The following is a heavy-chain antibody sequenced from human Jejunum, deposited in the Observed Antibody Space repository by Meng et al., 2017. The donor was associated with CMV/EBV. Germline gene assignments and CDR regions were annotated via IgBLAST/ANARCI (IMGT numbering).Heavy chain of an antibody. Sequence: GFPFTTYSMHWVRQALGKGLEWVAVISYDGIIDYYTDSVQGRFTISRDNSKNTLYLQMNSLRADDTAIYYCARGRVSYTTWSPQAYWGQGTLVTVSS. CDR1: GFPFTTYS. J-gene: IGHJ4*02. CDR3: ARGRVSYTTWSPQAY. V-gene: IGHV3-30*03. D-gene: IGHD6-6*01. CDR2: ISYDGIID.